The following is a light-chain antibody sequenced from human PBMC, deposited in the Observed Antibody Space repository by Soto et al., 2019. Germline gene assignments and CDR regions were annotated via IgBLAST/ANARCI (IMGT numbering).Light chain of an antibody. J-gene: IGLJ2*01. CDR1: SSDVGNCNC. CDR2: DVN. CDR3: SSHAGGQNVV. V-gene: IGLV2-8*01. Sequence: QSALTQPASVSGSPGQSITISCTGASSDVGNCNCVSWYQQHPGKAPKLMIYDVNKRPSGVPDRFSGSKSGNTASLTVSGLQAEDEGDYYCSSHAGGQNVVFGGGTKLTVL.